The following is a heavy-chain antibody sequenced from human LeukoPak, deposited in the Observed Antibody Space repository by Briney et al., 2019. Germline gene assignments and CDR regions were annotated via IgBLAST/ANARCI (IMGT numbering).Heavy chain of an antibody. CDR1: GYPFTTSW. Sequence: GESLKISRQGFGYPFTTSWIGWVRQLPGKGLEWTAIIYAGNSDAKYSPSSQGQVSISTDRSISTAYLHWSSLKASDTAIYYCAIINHPDGRVYWGQGTLVTVSS. CDR2: IYAGNSDA. CDR3: AIINHPDGRVY. V-gene: IGHV5-51*01. D-gene: IGHD5-24*01. J-gene: IGHJ4*02.